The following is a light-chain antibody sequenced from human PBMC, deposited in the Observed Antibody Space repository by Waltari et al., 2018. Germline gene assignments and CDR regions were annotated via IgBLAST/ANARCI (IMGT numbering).Light chain of an antibody. V-gene: IGLV1-40*01. CDR3: QSYDNNPYVV. Sequence: QSVLTQPPSVSGAPGQRVTIPCTGNSSDIGAGYAVHWYHQLPGTAPKLLIYGNSNRPSGVPARFFGSKSGTSASLAITGLQAEDEADYYCQSYDNNPYVVFGGGTKLTVL. CDR1: SSDIGAGYA. J-gene: IGLJ2*01. CDR2: GNS.